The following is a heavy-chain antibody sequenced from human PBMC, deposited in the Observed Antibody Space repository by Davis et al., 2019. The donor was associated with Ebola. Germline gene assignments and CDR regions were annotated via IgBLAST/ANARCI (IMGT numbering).Heavy chain of an antibody. CDR2: ISGSGGST. D-gene: IGHD3-3*01. J-gene: IGHJ4*02. Sequence: GESLKISCAASGFIFSDFAMNWVRQAPGKGLEWVSAISGSGGSTYYTDSVKGRFTISRDNSKNTLYLQMNSLRVEDTALYYCAGLDWNYWGQGTLVTVSS. CDR1: GFIFSDFA. CDR3: AGLDWNY. V-gene: IGHV3-23*01.